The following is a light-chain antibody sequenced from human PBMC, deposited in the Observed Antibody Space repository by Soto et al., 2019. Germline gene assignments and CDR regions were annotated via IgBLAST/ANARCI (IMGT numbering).Light chain of an antibody. Sequence: QSALTQPRSVSGSPGQSVTISCTGTSSDVGGYNYVSWYQHHPGRAPKRIIYDVTKRPSGVPDRFSGSRSGNTASLTISGLQGGDEAEYYCCSYAGGYTYVFGTGTKVTVL. CDR2: DVT. CDR3: CSYAGGYTYV. CDR1: SSDVGGYNY. J-gene: IGLJ1*01. V-gene: IGLV2-11*01.